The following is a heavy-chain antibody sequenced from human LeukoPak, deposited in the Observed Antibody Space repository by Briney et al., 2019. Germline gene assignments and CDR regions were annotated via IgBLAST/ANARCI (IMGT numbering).Heavy chain of an antibody. CDR2: ISSSSSAI. CDR1: GFTFSSYS. J-gene: IGHJ5*02. D-gene: IGHD3-3*01. CDR3: AREDFWSGHSNWFDP. Sequence: GGSLRLSCAASGFTFSSYSMNWVRQAPGKGLEWVSYISSSSSAIYYADSVKGRFTISRDNAKNSLYLQLNSLRDEDTAVYYCAREDFWSGHSNWFDPWGQGTLVTVSS. V-gene: IGHV3-48*02.